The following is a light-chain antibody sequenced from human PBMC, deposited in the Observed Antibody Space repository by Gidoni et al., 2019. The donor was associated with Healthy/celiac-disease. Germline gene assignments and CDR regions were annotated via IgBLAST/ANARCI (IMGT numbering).Light chain of an antibody. CDR3: GTWDSSLSVVV. Sequence: QSVLTQPPSVSAAPGQKVTISCSGSSSNIGNNYVSWYQQLPGTAPKLLMYDNNKRPSGIPDRFSGSKSGTSATRGITGLQTGDEADYYCGTWDSSLSVVVFGGGTKLTVL. J-gene: IGLJ2*01. V-gene: IGLV1-51*01. CDR1: SSNIGNNY. CDR2: DNN.